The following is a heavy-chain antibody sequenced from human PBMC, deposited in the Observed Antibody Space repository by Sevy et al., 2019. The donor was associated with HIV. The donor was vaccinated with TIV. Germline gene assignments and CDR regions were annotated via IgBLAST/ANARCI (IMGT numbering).Heavy chain of an antibody. V-gene: IGHV3-30-3*01. J-gene: IGHJ4*02. Sequence: GGSLRVSCAASGFTFSSYAMHWVRQAPGKGLEWVAVISYDGSNKYYADSVKGRFTISRDNSKNTLYLQMNSLRAEDTAGYYCARGGGTTGYYDSSGPPNGYWGQGTLVTVSS. CDR3: ARGGGTTGYYDSSGPPNGY. CDR2: ISYDGSNK. D-gene: IGHD3-22*01. CDR1: GFTFSSYA.